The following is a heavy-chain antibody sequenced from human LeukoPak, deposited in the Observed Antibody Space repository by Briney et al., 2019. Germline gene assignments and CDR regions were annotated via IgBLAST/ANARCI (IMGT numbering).Heavy chain of an antibody. CDR2: TYYRSKWYN. J-gene: IGHJ4*02. CDR1: GDSVSSNSAA. Sequence: SQTLSLTCAISGDSVSSNSAAWNWIRQSPSRGLEWLGRTYYRSKWYNDYAVSVKSRITINPDTSKNQFSLQLNSVTPEDTAVYYCARDLPSEQWLPYPPLYYFDYWGQGTLVTVSS. V-gene: IGHV6-1*01. CDR3: ARDLPSEQWLPYPPLYYFDY. D-gene: IGHD6-19*01.